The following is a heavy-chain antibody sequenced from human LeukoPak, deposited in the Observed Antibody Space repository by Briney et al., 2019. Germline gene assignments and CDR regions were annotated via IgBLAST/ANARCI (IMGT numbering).Heavy chain of an antibody. D-gene: IGHD6-19*01. Sequence: GGSLRLSCAASGFTFSNFAMHWVRQAPGKGLEWVAAVSYDGGKNYYADSVKGRFTISRDNSKNTLYLQMNSLRAEDTAVYYCAKDLEGSGWYSGGFDPWGQGTLVTVSS. CDR3: AKDLEGSGWYSGGFDP. CDR1: GFTFSNFA. J-gene: IGHJ5*02. V-gene: IGHV3-30-3*01. CDR2: VSYDGGKN.